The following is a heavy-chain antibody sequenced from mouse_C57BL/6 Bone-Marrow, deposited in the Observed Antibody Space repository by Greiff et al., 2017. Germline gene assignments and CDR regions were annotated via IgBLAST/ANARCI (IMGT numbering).Heavy chain of an antibody. CDR3: ARERDSSGYWFAY. Sequence: QVQLKESGAELVKPGASVKLSCKASGYTFTSYWMHWVKQRPGQGLEWIGMIHPNSGSTNYNEKFKSKATLTVDKSSSTAYMQLSSLTSEDSAVYYCARERDSSGYWFAYWGQGTLVTVSA. CDR1: GYTFTSYW. D-gene: IGHD3-2*02. CDR2: IHPNSGST. J-gene: IGHJ3*01. V-gene: IGHV1-64*01.